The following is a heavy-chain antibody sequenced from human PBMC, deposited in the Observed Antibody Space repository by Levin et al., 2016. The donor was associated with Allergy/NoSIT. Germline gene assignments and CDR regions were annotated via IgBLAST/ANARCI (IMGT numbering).Heavy chain of an antibody. V-gene: IGHV1-69*13. Sequence: SVKVSCKASGGTFSSYAISWVRQAPGQGLEWMGGIIPIFGTANYAQKFQGRVTITADESTSTAYMELSSLRSEDTAVYYCARDGGLWTIGSGYYQGWFDPWGQGTLVTVSS. D-gene: IGHD3-3*01. CDR2: IIPIFGTA. CDR3: ARDGGLWTIGSGYYQGWFDP. J-gene: IGHJ5*02. CDR1: GGTFSSYA.